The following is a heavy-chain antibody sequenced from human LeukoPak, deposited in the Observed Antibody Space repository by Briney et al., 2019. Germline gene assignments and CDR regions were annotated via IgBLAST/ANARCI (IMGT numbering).Heavy chain of an antibody. J-gene: IGHJ4*02. CDR3: ARRSGIAAAGGVDY. V-gene: IGHV4-4*07. CDR1: GGSISNYY. Sequence: SETLSLTCTVSGGSISNYYWSWIRQPAGKGLEWIGRIYTSGSTNYNPSLRSRVTMSVDTSKNQFSLKLSSLTAADTAVYYCARRSGIAAAGGVDYWGQGTLVTVSS. D-gene: IGHD6-13*01. CDR2: IYTSGST.